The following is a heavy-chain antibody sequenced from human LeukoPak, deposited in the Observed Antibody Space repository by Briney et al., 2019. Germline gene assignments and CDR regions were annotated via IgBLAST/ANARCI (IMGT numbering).Heavy chain of an antibody. CDR2: IYPGDSDT. D-gene: IGHD6-13*01. CDR3: ARESRSSRTIDY. CDR1: GYGFTSYW. J-gene: IGHJ4*02. Sequence: GESLHISCKGSGYGFTSYWIGWVRQMPGKGLEWMGIIYPGDSDTRYSPSFQGQVTISADKSLSTAYLRCSSRKASDTAIDCCARESRSSRTIDYWAQGTEVTVSS. V-gene: IGHV5-51*01.